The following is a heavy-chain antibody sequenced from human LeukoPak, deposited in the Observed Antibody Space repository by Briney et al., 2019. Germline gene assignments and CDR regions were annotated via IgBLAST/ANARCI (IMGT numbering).Heavy chain of an antibody. CDR1: GFTLKIYP. J-gene: IGHJ3*02. CDR2: ISHDGSDK. CDR3: AREGVQTTVGAFDI. V-gene: IGHV3-30*04. Sequence: GGSLRLSCAASGFTLKIYPMHWVRQAPGKGLEWLSVISHDGSDKNNADSVKGRFIISRDNSKNTIYLQLNSLRPEDTAMYYRAREGVQTTVGAFDIWGLGTMVIVSS. D-gene: IGHD4-17*01.